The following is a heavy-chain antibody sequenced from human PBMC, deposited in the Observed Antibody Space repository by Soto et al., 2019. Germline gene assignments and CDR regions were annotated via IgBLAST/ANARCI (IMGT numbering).Heavy chain of an antibody. V-gene: IGHV5-10-1*01. D-gene: IGHD2-2*01. Sequence: PGESLKISCKGSGYCFTSYWISWVRQMPGKGLEWMGRIDPSDSYTNYSPSFQGHVTISADKSISTAYLQWSSLKASDTAMYYCARSSIVVVPAAMRHDAFDIWGQGTMVTVSS. CDR2: IDPSDSYT. CDR1: GYCFTSYW. CDR3: ARSSIVVVPAAMRHDAFDI. J-gene: IGHJ3*02.